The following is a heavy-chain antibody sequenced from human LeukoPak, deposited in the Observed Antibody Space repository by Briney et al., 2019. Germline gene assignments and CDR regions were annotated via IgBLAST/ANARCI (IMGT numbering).Heavy chain of an antibody. CDR2: ISSSSSYS. CDR3: ARDRAQYYYGSGSYRPYYYYGMDV. D-gene: IGHD3-10*01. Sequence: GGSLRLSCAASGFTFSDYYMSWIRQAQGKGLEWVSYISSSSSYSNYADSVKGRFTISRDNAKNSLYLQMNSLRAEDTAVYYCARDRAQYYYGSGSYRPYYYYGMDVWVQGTTVTVTS. V-gene: IGHV3-11*05. CDR1: GFTFSDYY. J-gene: IGHJ6*02.